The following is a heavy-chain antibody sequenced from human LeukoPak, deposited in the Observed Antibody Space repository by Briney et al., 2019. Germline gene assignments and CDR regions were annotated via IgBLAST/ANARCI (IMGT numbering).Heavy chain of an antibody. J-gene: IGHJ4*02. CDR1: GGTFSNYA. CDR3: ARDGGTYCSSTSCPSFDY. Sequence: SVKVSCKASGGTFSNYAISWVRQAPGQRLEWMGGIIPIFGTANYAQKLQGRVTMTTDTSTSTAYMELRSLRSDDTAVYYCARDGGTYCSSTSCPSFDYWGQGTLVTVSS. V-gene: IGHV1-69*05. D-gene: IGHD2-2*01. CDR2: IIPIFGTA.